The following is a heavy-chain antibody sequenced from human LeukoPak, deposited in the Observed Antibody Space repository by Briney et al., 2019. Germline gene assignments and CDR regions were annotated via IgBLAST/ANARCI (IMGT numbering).Heavy chain of an antibody. CDR1: GGTFSSYA. CDR2: IIPIFGTV. Sequence: GASVKVSCKASGGTFSSYAISWVRQAPGQGLEWMGGIIPIFGTVNYAQKFQGRVTITADKSTSTAYMELSSLRSEDTAVYYCARVFRSGSYPLRNWGQGTLVTVSS. D-gene: IGHD1-26*01. CDR3: ARVFRSGSYPLRN. J-gene: IGHJ4*02. V-gene: IGHV1-69*06.